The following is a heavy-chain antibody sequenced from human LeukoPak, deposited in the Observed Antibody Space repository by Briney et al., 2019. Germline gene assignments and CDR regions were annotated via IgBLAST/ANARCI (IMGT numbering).Heavy chain of an antibody. CDR2: ISAYNGNT. CDR3: ARLTVTRGIYYFDY. CDR1: GYTFTSYY. J-gene: IGHJ4*02. V-gene: IGHV1-18*04. Sequence: ASVKVSCKASGYTFTSYYMHWVRQAPGQGLEWMGWISAYNGNTNYAQKLQGRVTMTTDTSTSTAYMELRSLRSDDTAVYYCARLTVTRGIYYFDYWGQGTLVTVSS. D-gene: IGHD4-17*01.